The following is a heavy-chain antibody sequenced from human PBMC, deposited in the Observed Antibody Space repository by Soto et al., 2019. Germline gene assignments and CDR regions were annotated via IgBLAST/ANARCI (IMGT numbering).Heavy chain of an antibody. CDR1: GGSISSYY. J-gene: IGHJ5*02. CDR2: IYYSGST. D-gene: IGHD3-3*01. V-gene: IGHV4-59*08. Sequence: SETLSLTCTVSGGSISSYYWSWIRQPPGKGLEWIGYIYYSGSTNYNPSLKSRVTISVDTSKNQFSLKLSSVTAADTAVYYCAIHGSDFWSGYYTGWFDPWGQGTLVTVSS. CDR3: AIHGSDFWSGYYTGWFDP.